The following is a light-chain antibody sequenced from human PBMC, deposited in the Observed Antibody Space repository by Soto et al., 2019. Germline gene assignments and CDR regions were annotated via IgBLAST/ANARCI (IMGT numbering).Light chain of an antibody. V-gene: IGKV3-20*01. J-gene: IGKJ2*01. CDR2: AAS. CDR3: QQYGGSPRT. Sequence: EIVLTQSPGTLSLSPGERATLSCRASQSISNYLAWYQQSPGQSPRLLIYAASSRATGVPDRFSGGGSATDFTLTVSRLEPEDFAVYYCQQYGGSPRTFGQGTKLEIK. CDR1: QSISNY.